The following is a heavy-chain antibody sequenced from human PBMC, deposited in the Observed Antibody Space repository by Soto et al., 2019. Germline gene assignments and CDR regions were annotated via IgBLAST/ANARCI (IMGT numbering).Heavy chain of an antibody. CDR1: GFTFSKYA. J-gene: IGHJ4*02. D-gene: IGHD3-22*01. CDR2: ISGSGESK. Sequence: EVQLLESGGGLVQPGGSLRLSCAASGFTFSKYALTWVRQGPGKGLEWVSAISGSGESKYDADSVKGRFTISRDNSKNTLYLQMHSLRAEDTAIYYCAKTSGVIVVVTSFDHWGQGTLVTVSS. V-gene: IGHV3-23*01. CDR3: AKTSGVIVVVTSFDH.